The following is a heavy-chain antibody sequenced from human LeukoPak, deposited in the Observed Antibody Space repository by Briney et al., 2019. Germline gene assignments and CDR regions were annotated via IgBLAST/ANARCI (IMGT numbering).Heavy chain of an antibody. CDR2: ISGGGGST. J-gene: IGHJ4*02. CDR1: GFTFSSYA. Sequence: GGYLRLYCAASGFTFSSYAMSWVRQAPGKGLEWVSAISGGGGSTYYADSVKGRFTISRDNSKNTLYLQMNSLRAEDTAVYYCAKDRYYCSSTSCPYYFDYWGQGTLVTVSS. D-gene: IGHD2-2*01. CDR3: AKDRYYCSSTSCPYYFDY. V-gene: IGHV3-23*01.